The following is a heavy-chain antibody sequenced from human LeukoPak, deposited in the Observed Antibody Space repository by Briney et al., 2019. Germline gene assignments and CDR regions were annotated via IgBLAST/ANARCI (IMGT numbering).Heavy chain of an antibody. CDR2: TSWSSGSL. Sequence: GGSLRLSCAASGFTFDDYAMHCVRQAPGKGLEWVSGTSWSSGSLGYADSVKGRFTISRDNAKNPLYLQMNSLRAEDTALYYCAKATRVLWELLGRYYFDYWGQGTLVTVSS. D-gene: IGHD1-26*01. J-gene: IGHJ4*02. V-gene: IGHV3-9*01. CDR3: AKATRVLWELLGRYYFDY. CDR1: GFTFDDYA.